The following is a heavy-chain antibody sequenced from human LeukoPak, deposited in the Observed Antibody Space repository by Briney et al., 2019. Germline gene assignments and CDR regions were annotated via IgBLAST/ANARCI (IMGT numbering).Heavy chain of an antibody. CDR1: GYTFTSYD. CDR2: MNPNRGNT. V-gene: IGHV1-8*03. D-gene: IGHD3-9*01. J-gene: IGHJ4*02. CDR3: RRRYYDILTGPQQAFDY. Sequence: ASVNVSCKATGYTFTSYDSNWVRPATGQGLEWMGWMNPNRGNTGNAQKFQGRVTLNRNTPINTAYIDLSSRRSRRTAGYFLRRRYYDILTGPQQAFDYWGQGTLATVSS.